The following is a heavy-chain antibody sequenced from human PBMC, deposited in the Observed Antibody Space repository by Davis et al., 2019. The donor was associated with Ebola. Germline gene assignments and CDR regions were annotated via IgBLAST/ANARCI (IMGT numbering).Heavy chain of an antibody. J-gene: IGHJ3*02. V-gene: IGHV4-59*01. Sequence: MPSETLSLTCPVPGGSISTYYWNWIRQPPGKGLEWIGYVFYSGSTNYNPSLKSRVTISVDTSKNQFSLRLSSVTAADTAVYYCARDWTHGGAFDIWGQGTMVTVSS. D-gene: IGHD3/OR15-3a*01. CDR1: GGSISTYY. CDR2: VFYSGST. CDR3: ARDWTHGGAFDI.